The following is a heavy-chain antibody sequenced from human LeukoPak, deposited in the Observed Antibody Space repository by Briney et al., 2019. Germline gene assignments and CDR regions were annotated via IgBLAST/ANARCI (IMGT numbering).Heavy chain of an antibody. Sequence: SETLSLTCTVSGGSISSYYWSWIRQPPGKGLKWIGYIYYSGSTNYNPSLKSRVTISVDTSKNQFSLKLSSVTAADTAVYYCARGRYSYGGYYFDYWGQGTLVTVSS. CDR2: IYYSGST. J-gene: IGHJ4*02. CDR3: ARGRYSYGGYYFDY. D-gene: IGHD5-18*01. CDR1: GGSISSYY. V-gene: IGHV4-59*01.